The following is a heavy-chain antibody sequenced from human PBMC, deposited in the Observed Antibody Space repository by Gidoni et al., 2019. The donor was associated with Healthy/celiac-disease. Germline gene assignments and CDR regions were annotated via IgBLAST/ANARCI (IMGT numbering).Heavy chain of an antibody. CDR1: GFTSSSSS. V-gene: IGHV3-21*01. D-gene: IGHD5-12*01. J-gene: IGHJ4*02. CDR3: AREGGLATIPIGY. Sequence: EVQLVESVGGLVKPGGARRLSCAASGFTSSSSSMNWVRQAPGKGLEWVSSISSSSSYIYYADSVKGRFTISRDNAKNSLYLQMNSLRAEDTAVYYCAREGGLATIPIGYWGQGTLVTVSS. CDR2: ISSSSSYI.